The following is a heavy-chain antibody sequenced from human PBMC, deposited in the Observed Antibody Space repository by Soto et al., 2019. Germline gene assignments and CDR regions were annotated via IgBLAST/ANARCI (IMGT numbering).Heavy chain of an antibody. CDR1: GFTFSSYG. V-gene: IGHV3-33*01. CDR2: IWYDGSNK. J-gene: IGHJ3*02. Sequence: QVQLVESGGGVVQPGRSLRLSCAASGFTFSSYGMHWVRQAPGKGLEWVAVIWYDGSNKYYADSVKGRFTISRDNSKNTLDLQMNSLRAEDTAVYYCARVIIAVAGDAFDIWGQGTMVTVSS. D-gene: IGHD6-19*01. CDR3: ARVIIAVAGDAFDI.